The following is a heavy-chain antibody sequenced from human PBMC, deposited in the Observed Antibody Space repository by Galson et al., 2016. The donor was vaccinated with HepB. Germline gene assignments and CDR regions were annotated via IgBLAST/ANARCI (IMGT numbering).Heavy chain of an antibody. Sequence: SLRLSCAASRFTFSTYAMSWVRQAPGKGLEWVSAINGRGDNTYYADSAKGRFTISRDNPKNTLYLQMNSLRAEDTALYYCAKGRIEWLVFRALDSWGQGTLVTVSS. V-gene: IGHV3-23*01. J-gene: IGHJ4*02. CDR3: AKGRIEWLVFRALDS. D-gene: IGHD6-19*01. CDR1: RFTFSTYA. CDR2: INGRGDNT.